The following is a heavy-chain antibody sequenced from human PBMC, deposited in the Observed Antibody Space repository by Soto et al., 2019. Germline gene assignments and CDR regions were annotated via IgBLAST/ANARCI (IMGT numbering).Heavy chain of an antibody. CDR3: ARDSTEAFDI. CDR1: GFTFSSYE. Sequence: GGSLRLSCVASGFTFSSYEMNWVRQAPGKGLEWVSYISSSGSTIYYADSVKGRFTISRGNAKNSLYLQMNSLRAEDTAVYYCARDSTEAFDIWGQGTMVTVSS. V-gene: IGHV3-48*03. J-gene: IGHJ3*02. D-gene: IGHD2-2*01. CDR2: ISSSGSTI.